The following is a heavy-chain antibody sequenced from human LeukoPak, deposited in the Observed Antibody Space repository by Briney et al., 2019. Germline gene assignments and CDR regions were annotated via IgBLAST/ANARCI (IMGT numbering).Heavy chain of an antibody. V-gene: IGHV3-30*18. CDR3: AKEQWLVPAS. J-gene: IGHJ4*02. CDR1: GFTFSSYG. Sequence: GGSPRLSCAASGFTFSSYGMHWVRQAPGKGLEWVAVISFDGRNKYYADSVKGRFTISRDNSKNTLYLQMDSLRVEDTAVYHCAKEQWLVPASWGQGILVTVSS. D-gene: IGHD6-19*01. CDR2: ISFDGRNK.